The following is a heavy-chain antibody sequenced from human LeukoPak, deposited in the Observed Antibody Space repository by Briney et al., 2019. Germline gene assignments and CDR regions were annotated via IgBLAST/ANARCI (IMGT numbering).Heavy chain of an antibody. CDR1: GFTFSGSA. D-gene: IGHD3-3*01. CDR2: IRSKANSYAT. J-gene: IGHJ6*03. V-gene: IGHV3-73*01. CDR3: ARSGPTFGVVTYYYYYMDV. Sequence: GGSLRLSCAASGFTFSGSAMHWVRQASGKGLEWVGRIRSKANSYATAYAASVKGRFTISRDDSKNTAYLQMNSLKTEDTAVYYCARSGPTFGVVTYYYYYMDVWGKGTTVTVSS.